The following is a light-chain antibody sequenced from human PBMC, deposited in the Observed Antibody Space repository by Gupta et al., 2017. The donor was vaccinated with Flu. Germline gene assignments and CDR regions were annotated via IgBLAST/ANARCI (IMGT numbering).Light chain of an antibody. J-gene: IGLJ2*01. CDR3: NSRDSTDNNQAV. CDR1: SLRNSY. V-gene: IGLV3-19*01. CDR2: DNN. Sequence: QTVRTTCQGDSLRNSYESWYQQTPGHAPVLLIYDNNIRHSGIPDRFSGSSSGNTAALTITGAQAEEEADYYCNSRDSTDNNQAVFGGGTKLTVL.